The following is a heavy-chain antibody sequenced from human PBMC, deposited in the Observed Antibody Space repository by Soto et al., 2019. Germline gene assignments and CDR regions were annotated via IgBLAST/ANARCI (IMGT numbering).Heavy chain of an antibody. V-gene: IGHV3-33*01. Sequence: QVQLVQSGGGVVQPGGSLRLSCEATGFTFRSHGMHWVRQAPGKGLEWVAVIWYDGSNKYYAESVKGRLTISRDNSKNTLYLQMNSLRVEDTAVYYCARWGDNQRLDSWGQGTLVAVSP. D-gene: IGHD3-16*01. J-gene: IGHJ4*02. CDR1: GFTFRSHG. CDR3: ARWGDNQRLDS. CDR2: IWYDGSNK.